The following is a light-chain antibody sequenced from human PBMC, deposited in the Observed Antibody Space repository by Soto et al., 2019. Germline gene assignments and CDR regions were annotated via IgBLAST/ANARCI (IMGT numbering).Light chain of an antibody. V-gene: IGLV2-8*01. J-gene: IGLJ2*01. CDR3: SLYAGSNKVV. CDR1: SSDIGAYKF. Sequence: QSVLTQPPSASGSPGQSVAISCTGTSSDIGAYKFVFWYQQHPGKAPKLIIYEVSIRPSGVPDRFSGSKSGNTASLTVSGLLAEDEADYYCSLYAGSNKVVFGGGTKL. CDR2: EVS.